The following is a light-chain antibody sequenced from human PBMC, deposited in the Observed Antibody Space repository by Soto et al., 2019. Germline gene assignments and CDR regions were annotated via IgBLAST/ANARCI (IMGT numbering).Light chain of an antibody. J-gene: IGKJ5*01. Sequence: DIQMTQSPSSLSASVGDRVTITCRASQTISSHLNWYQQKPGKAPNLLVYAASSLQSGVPSRFTGSGSGTDFTLTISSLQPEDFATYFCQQSYTTPITFGQGTRLEI. V-gene: IGKV1-39*01. CDR1: QTISSH. CDR3: QQSYTTPIT. CDR2: AAS.